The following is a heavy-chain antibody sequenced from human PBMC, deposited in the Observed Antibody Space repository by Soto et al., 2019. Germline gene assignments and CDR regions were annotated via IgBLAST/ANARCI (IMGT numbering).Heavy chain of an antibody. CDR2: IIPILGIA. J-gene: IGHJ6*02. CDR1: GGTFSSYT. CDR3: ARGGGYCSSTGCYRIYYYDGRDV. D-gene: IGHD2-2*01. V-gene: IGHV1-69*02. Sequence: QVQLVQSGAEVKKPGSSVKVSCKASGGTFSSYTISWVRQAPGQGLEWMGRIIPILGIANYAQKFQGRVPITAHNPTSAAYMARRTLRARDTAGCYCARGGGYCSSTGCYRIYYYDGRDVWGQGTTGTVSS.